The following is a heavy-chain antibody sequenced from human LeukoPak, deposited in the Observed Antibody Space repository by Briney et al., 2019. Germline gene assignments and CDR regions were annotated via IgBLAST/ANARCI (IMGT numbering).Heavy chain of an antibody. CDR2: IYTSGST. CDR1: GGSISSYY. CDR3: ARRGIAAAGKTSEP. V-gene: IGHV4-4*09. D-gene: IGHD6-13*01. Sequence: SETLSLTCTVSGGSISSYYWSWIRQPPGKGLEWIGYIYTSGSTNYNPSLKSRVTISVDTSKNQFSLKLNSVTAADTAVYYCARRGIAAAGKTSEPWGQGTLVTVSS. J-gene: IGHJ5*02.